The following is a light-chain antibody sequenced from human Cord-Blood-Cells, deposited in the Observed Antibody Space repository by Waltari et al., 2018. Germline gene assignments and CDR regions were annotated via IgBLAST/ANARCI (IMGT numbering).Light chain of an antibody. CDR3: QQRSNWIT. Sequence: EIVLTQSPATLSLSPGERATLSCRASQSVSSSLACYQQTPGQAPRLLIYDASNRATGIPARFSGSGSGTDFTLTISSLEPEDFAVYYCQQRSNWITFGQGTRLEIK. J-gene: IGKJ5*01. V-gene: IGKV3-11*01. CDR2: DAS. CDR1: QSVSSS.